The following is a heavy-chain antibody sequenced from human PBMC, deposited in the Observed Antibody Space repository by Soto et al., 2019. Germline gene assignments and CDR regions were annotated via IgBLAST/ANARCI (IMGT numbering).Heavy chain of an antibody. J-gene: IGHJ4*02. D-gene: IGHD1-1*01. CDR1: GYTFTSYY. CDR3: SRGYPPRDQLGNLPGAF. Sequence: QVQLVQSGAEVMQPGASVKVSCKASGYTFTSYYIQWVRQAPGQGLEWMGIINPSGGSTNYAQKFQGRVTMTRDTSTSTVYMELSSLRSEDTAIYYCSRGYPPRDQLGNLPGAFRGQGTLVTVSS. CDR2: INPSGGST. V-gene: IGHV1-46*03.